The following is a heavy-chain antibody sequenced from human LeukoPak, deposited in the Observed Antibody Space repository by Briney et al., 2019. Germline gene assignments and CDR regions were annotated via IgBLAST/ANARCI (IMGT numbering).Heavy chain of an antibody. CDR1: GGSISSSSYY. J-gene: IGHJ4*02. D-gene: IGHD5-18*01. Sequence: SETLSLTCTASGGSISSSSYYWGWIRQPPGKGLEWIGSIYYSGSTYYNPSLKSRVTISVDTSKNQFSLKLSSVTAADTAVYYCARFDTVYVHYFDYWGQGTLVTVSS. V-gene: IGHV4-39*01. CDR3: ARFDTVYVHYFDY. CDR2: IYYSGST.